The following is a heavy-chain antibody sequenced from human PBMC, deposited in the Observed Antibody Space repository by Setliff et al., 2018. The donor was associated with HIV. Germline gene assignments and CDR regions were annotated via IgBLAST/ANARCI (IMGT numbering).Heavy chain of an antibody. Sequence: VASVKVSCKASGYTFTGNSDYYLHWVRQAPGQGPEWMGWINPYSGGTNYAQKFQGRVTMTRDTTITTVYMELTRLRSDDTAMFYCAVMGYCGGNSCYRTEGFDYWGQGTLVTVSS. J-gene: IGHJ4*02. V-gene: IGHV1-2*02. D-gene: IGHD2-2*01. CDR1: GYTFTGNSDYY. CDR3: AVMGYCGGNSCYRTEGFDY. CDR2: INPYSGGT.